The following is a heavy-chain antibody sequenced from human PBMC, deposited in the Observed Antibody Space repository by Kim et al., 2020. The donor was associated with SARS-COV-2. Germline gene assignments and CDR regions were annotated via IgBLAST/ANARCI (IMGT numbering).Heavy chain of an antibody. V-gene: IGHV3-23*01. CDR1: GFTFNSYG. CDR2: VSFRGDTT. Sequence: RGSLRLSCAASGFTFNSYGMNWVRQAPGKGLEWVSFVSFRGDTTLYADSVKGRFTISRDNSRNTVFLQMNSLRAEDTAIYYCAKGATTYSTGWYYFDYWGQGTLVTVSS. CDR3: AKGATTYSTGWYYFDY. J-gene: IGHJ4*02. D-gene: IGHD6-19*01.